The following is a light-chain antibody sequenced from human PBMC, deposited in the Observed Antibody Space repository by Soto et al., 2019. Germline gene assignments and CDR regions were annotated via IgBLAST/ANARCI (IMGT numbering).Light chain of an antibody. V-gene: IGKV3-15*01. J-gene: IGKJ1*01. CDR3: QQQNNWPPWT. CDR2: GAS. CDR1: QSVSSN. Sequence: EIVMTQSPATLSVSPGERATLSCRASQSVSSNLAWYQQKPGQAPRLLIYGASTRATGIPARFSGSGSGTEFTLTISSLQSEDFAVYYCQQQNNWPPWTVGQGTKVEIK.